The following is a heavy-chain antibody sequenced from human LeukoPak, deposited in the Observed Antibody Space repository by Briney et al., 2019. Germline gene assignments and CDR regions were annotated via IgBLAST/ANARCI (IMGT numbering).Heavy chain of an antibody. CDR2: IYYSGST. D-gene: IGHD1-26*01. CDR3: ARDGIVGATSGLGC. CDR1: GGSISSGGYY. V-gene: IGHV4-31*03. Sequence: SQTLSLTCTVSGGSISSGGYYWSWIRQHPGKGLEWIGYIYYSGSTYYNPSLKSRVTISVDTSKNQFSLKLSSVTAADTAVYYCARDGIVGATSGLGCWGQGTLVTVSS. J-gene: IGHJ4*02.